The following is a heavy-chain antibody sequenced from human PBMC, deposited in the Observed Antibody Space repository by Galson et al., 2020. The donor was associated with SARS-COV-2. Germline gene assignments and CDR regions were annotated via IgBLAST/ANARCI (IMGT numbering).Heavy chain of an antibody. CDR1: GGSISSYI. CDR3: AREGSHSDILGANWFDP. CDR2: IYHSVSP. J-gene: IGHJ5*02. Sequence: SQTLSVTCTDSGGSISSYIWSRIQQPHEQGVAWIRHIYHSVSPTSNPYLTSRVTISVDTSKNPVSLKLSSVTAADTAVYYCAREGSHSDILGANWFDPWGQGTMVTVSS. D-gene: IGHD7-27*01. V-gene: IGHV4-59*01.